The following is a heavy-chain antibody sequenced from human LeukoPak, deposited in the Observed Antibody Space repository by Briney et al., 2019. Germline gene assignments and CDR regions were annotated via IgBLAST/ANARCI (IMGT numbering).Heavy chain of an antibody. CDR1: GGSISSYY. Sequence: SETLSLTCTVSGGSISSYYWSWIRQPPGKGLEWIGYIYYSGSTNYNPSLKSRVTISVDTSKNQFSLKLSSVTAADTAVYYCASGGDFWSGSPVDWFDPWGQGTLVTVSS. CDR3: ASGGDFWSGSPVDWFDP. J-gene: IGHJ5*02. V-gene: IGHV4-59*01. D-gene: IGHD3-3*01. CDR2: IYYSGST.